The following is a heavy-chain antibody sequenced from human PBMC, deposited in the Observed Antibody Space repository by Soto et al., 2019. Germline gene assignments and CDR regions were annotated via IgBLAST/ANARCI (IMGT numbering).Heavy chain of an antibody. D-gene: IGHD3-3*01. J-gene: IGHJ6*02. V-gene: IGHV4-34*01. Sequence: WTWIRQTPEKGLEWIGEVNHSGSPNYSPSLKSRVTMSFDTSKNQFSLNLTSVTAADTAVYYCARARFSQWSQDYYGLDVWGQGTTVAVSS. CDR2: VNHSGSP. CDR3: ARARFSQWSQDYYGLDV.